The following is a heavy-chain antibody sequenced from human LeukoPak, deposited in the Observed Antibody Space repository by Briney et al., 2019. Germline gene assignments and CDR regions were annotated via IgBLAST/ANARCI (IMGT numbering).Heavy chain of an antibody. Sequence: PGGSLRPSCAASGFTFSNAWMSWVRQAPGKGLEWVGRIKSKTDGGTTDYAASVKGRFTISRDDSKNTLYLQMNSLKTEDTAVYYCTTVRRAVAGPIDYWGQGTVVTVSS. V-gene: IGHV3-15*01. CDR2: IKSKTDGGTT. CDR3: TTVRRAVAGPIDY. J-gene: IGHJ4*02. CDR1: GFTFSNAW. D-gene: IGHD6-19*01.